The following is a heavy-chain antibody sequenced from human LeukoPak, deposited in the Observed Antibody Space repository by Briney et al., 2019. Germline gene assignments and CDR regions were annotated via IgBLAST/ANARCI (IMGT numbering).Heavy chain of an antibody. J-gene: IGHJ4*02. CDR3: ARDNPPQYNGGWFAY. V-gene: IGHV4-4*02. Sequence: SETLSLTCAVSGGSISISNWWSWVRQPPGKGLEWIGEIYHSGSTNYNPSLKSRVTMSIDMSENQFSLKLSSVTAADTAVYYCARDNPPQYNGGWFAYWGQGTLVTVSS. D-gene: IGHD4-23*01. CDR1: GGSISISNW. CDR2: IYHSGST.